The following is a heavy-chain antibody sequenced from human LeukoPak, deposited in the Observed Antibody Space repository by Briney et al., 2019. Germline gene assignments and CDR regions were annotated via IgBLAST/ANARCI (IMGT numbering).Heavy chain of an antibody. D-gene: IGHD3-22*01. J-gene: IGHJ6*03. CDR1: GYSISSGYY. V-gene: IGHV4-38-2*01. CDR3: ARHISGYYNYYYYYYMDV. Sequence: SETLSLTCGVSGYSISSGYYWGWIRQPPGKGLEWIGSIYHSGSTYYIPSLKSRVTISVDTSKNQFSLKLSSVTAADTAVYYCARHISGYYNYYYYYYMDVWGKGTTVTVSS. CDR2: IYHSGST.